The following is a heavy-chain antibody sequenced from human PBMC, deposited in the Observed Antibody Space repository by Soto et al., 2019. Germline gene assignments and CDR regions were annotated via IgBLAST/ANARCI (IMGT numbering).Heavy chain of an antibody. J-gene: IGHJ4*02. Sequence: PGGSLRLSCAASGFTFNGYVMSWVRQAPGKGLEWVSAISGSGGSTYYADSVKGRFAISRDNSKNTLFLQMHSLRAEDTAVYYCAKLGGSYPSYFFEYWGQGTLVTVSS. V-gene: IGHV3-23*01. CDR2: ISGSGGST. CDR3: AKLGGSYPSYFFEY. CDR1: GFTFNGYV. D-gene: IGHD1-26*01.